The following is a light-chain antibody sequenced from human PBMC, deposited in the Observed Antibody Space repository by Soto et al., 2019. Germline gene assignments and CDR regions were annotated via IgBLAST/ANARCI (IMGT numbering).Light chain of an antibody. CDR3: QQYNIWPPLT. CDR2: GAS. J-gene: IGKJ4*01. CDR1: QSVRSN. V-gene: IGKV3-15*01. Sequence: DIVMTQSPLSLPVTPGEPASISCRSSQSVRSNLAWYQQKPGQAPRLLIYGASTRATGIPVRFSGSGSGTEFTLTISSLQSEDFAVYYCQQYNIWPPLTFGGGTQVEIK.